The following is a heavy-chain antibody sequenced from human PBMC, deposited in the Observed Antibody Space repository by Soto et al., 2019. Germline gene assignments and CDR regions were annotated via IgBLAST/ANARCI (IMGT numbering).Heavy chain of an antibody. CDR3: AKDQTRRLWFGELIEKADAFDI. V-gene: IGHV3-23*01. J-gene: IGHJ3*02. Sequence: EVQLLESGGGLVQPGGSLRLSCAASGFTFSSYAMSWVRQAPGKGLEWVSAISGSGGSTYYADSVKGRFTISRDNSKNTLYLQMNSLRAEDTAVYYCAKDQTRRLWFGELIEKADAFDIWGQGTMVTVSS. CDR1: GFTFSSYA. D-gene: IGHD3-10*01. CDR2: ISGSGGST.